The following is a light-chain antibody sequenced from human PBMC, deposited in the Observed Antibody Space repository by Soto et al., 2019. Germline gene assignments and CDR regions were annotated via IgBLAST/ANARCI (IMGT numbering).Light chain of an antibody. CDR2: LGS. CDR1: QSLLYSNGYNY. V-gene: IGKV2-28*01. Sequence: DIVKTQSPLSLPVTPGEPASISCRSSQSLLYSNGYNYLDWYLQKPGQSPQLLIYLGSNRASGVPDRFSGSGSGTDFTLKISRVEAEDVGVYYCMQALQIPWTFGQGTKVEIK. J-gene: IGKJ1*01. CDR3: MQALQIPWT.